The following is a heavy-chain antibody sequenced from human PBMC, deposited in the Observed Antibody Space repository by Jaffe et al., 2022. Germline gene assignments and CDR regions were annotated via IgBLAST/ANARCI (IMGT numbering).Heavy chain of an antibody. D-gene: IGHD6-25*01. CDR2: IRYDGSNK. CDR3: AKDPRPSYYYYMDV. V-gene: IGHV3-30*02. Sequence: QVQLVESGGGVVQPGGSLRLSCAASGFTFSSYGMHWVRQAPGKGLEWVAFIRYDGSNKYYADSVKGRFTISRDNSKNTLYLQMNSLRAEDTAVYYCAKDPRPSYYYYMDVWGKGTTVTVSS. J-gene: IGHJ6*03. CDR1: GFTFSSYG.